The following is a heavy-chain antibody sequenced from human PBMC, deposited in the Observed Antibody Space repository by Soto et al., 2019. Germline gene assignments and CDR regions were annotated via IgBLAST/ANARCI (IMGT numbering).Heavy chain of an antibody. CDR1: GGTFSTSA. V-gene: IGHV1-69*12. Sequence: QVQVEQSGAEVKKTGSSVKVSCKTSGGTFSTSAISWVRQAPGQGLEWMGGIMPIFRTADYAQKFQGRVTITADESTNTAYLELNSLRSEDTAVYYCARDQERAQVGGNSYYIMDDWGQGTTVPVTS. D-gene: IGHD2-2*01. CDR2: IMPIFRTA. CDR3: ARDQERAQVGGNSYYIMDD. J-gene: IGHJ6*02.